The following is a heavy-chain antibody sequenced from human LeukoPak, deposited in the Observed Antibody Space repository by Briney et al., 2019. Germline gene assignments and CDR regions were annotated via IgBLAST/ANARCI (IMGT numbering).Heavy chain of an antibody. CDR2: IYHSGST. Sequence: PSETLSLTCTVSGGSISSGYYWGWIRQPPGKGLEWIGSIYHSGSTYYNPSLKSRVTISVDTSKNQFSLKLSSVTAADTAVYYCASFLSGSYPDYWGQGTLVTVSS. CDR1: GGSISSGYY. D-gene: IGHD1-26*01. CDR3: ASFLSGSYPDY. J-gene: IGHJ4*02. V-gene: IGHV4-38-2*02.